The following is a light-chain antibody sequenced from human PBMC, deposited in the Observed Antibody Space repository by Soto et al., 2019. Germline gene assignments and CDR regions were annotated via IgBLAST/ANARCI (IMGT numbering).Light chain of an antibody. Sequence: QSMLTQPASVSGSPGQSITISCTGTSSDVGGYNYVSWYQQHPGKVPKLMIYEVSNRPSGVSNRFSGSKSGNTASLTISGLQAEDEADYYCSSYTSSSTQVFGTGTKLTVL. CDR1: SSDVGGYNY. V-gene: IGLV2-14*01. J-gene: IGLJ1*01. CDR3: SSYTSSSTQV. CDR2: EVS.